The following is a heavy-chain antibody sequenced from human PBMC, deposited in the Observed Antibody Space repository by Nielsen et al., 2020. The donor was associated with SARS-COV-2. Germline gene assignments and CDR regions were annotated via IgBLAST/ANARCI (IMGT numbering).Heavy chain of an antibody. CDR2: INHSGST. D-gene: IGHD3-22*01. CDR3: ARTRGYYFDY. V-gene: IGHV4-34*01. CDR1: GGSFSGHY. Sequence: SETLSLTCAVYGGSFSGHYWSWIRQPPGKGLEWIGEINHSGSTNYNPSLKSRVTISVDTSKNQFSLKLSSVTAADTAVYYCARTRGYYFDYWGQGTLVTVSS. J-gene: IGHJ4*02.